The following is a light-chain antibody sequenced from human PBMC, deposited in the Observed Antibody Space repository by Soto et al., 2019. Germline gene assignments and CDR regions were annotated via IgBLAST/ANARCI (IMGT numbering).Light chain of an antibody. Sequence: QSVLTQPPSVSAAPGQKVTISCSGSSCNIRNNYVSWYQEVPGTAPKLLIYEDDKRPSGIPDRFSGSKSATSATLGVTGLQTGDEADYYCGTWDRSLRVMVFGGGTKLTVL. J-gene: IGLJ3*02. V-gene: IGLV1-51*02. CDR1: SCNIRNNY. CDR3: GTWDRSLRVMV. CDR2: EDD.